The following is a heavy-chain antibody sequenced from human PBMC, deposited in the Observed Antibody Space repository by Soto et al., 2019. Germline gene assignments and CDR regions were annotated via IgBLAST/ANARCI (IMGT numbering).Heavy chain of an antibody. CDR3: ARVRSSSWGLDAFDI. Sequence: GGSLRLSCAASGFTFSDHYMDWVRQAPGKGLEWVGRTRNKANGYTTEYAASVKGRFTISRDDSKNSLYLQMNSLKTEDMAVYYCARVRSSSWGLDAFDIWGQGTMVTVSS. V-gene: IGHV3-72*01. D-gene: IGHD6-13*01. CDR2: TRNKANGYTT. J-gene: IGHJ3*02. CDR1: GFTFSDHY.